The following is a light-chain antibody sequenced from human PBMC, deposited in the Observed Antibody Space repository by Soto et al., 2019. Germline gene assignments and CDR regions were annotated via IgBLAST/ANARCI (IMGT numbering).Light chain of an antibody. CDR1: QSISSW. Sequence: DIQMSQSRATVYASVGDRVTITCRASQSISSWLAWYQQKPGKAPKLLIYKASTLKSGVPSRFSGSGSGTEFTLTISSLQPDDFATYYCQHYNSYSEAFGQGTKVDI. V-gene: IGKV1-5*03. CDR2: KAS. J-gene: IGKJ1*01. CDR3: QHYNSYSEA.